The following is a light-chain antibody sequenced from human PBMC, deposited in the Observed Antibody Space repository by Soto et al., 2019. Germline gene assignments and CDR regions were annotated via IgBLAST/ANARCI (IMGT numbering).Light chain of an antibody. CDR2: GAS. J-gene: IGKJ1*01. CDR1: QSVSSN. CDR3: QQYNNWPPGRK. V-gene: IGKV3-15*01. Sequence: EIVMTQSPATLSVSPGERATLSCRASQSVSSNLAWYQQKPGQAPRLLIYGASTRATGIPARFSGSGSGTEFTLTISSLQSEDFAVYYCQQYNNWPPGRKFGQGTKV.